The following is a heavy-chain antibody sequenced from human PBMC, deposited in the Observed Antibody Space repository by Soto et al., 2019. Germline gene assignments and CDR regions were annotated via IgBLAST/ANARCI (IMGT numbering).Heavy chain of an antibody. CDR3: ARRSSCSSTSCYSGSYYYMDV. V-gene: IGHV4-39*01. Sequence: LSETLSLTCTVSGGSISSSSYYWGWIRQPPGKGLEWIGSIYYSGSTYYNPSLKSRVTISVDTSKNQFSLKLSSVTAADTAVYYCARRSSCSSTSCYSGSYYYMDVWGKGTTVTVSS. CDR2: IYYSGST. CDR1: GGSISSSSYY. D-gene: IGHD2-2*01. J-gene: IGHJ6*03.